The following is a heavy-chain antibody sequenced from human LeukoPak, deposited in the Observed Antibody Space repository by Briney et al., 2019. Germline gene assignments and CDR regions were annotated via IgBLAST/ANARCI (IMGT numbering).Heavy chain of an antibody. J-gene: IGHJ4*02. Sequence: SVKVSCMASGGTFSSYAISWVRQAPGQGLEWMGRIIPIFGIANYAQKFQGRVTITADKSTSTAYMELSSLRSEDTAVYYCARDRGYDSSGYYYSPLDYWGQGTLVTVSS. CDR3: ARDRGYDSSGYYYSPLDY. CDR1: GGTFSSYA. D-gene: IGHD3-22*01. V-gene: IGHV1-69*04. CDR2: IIPIFGIA.